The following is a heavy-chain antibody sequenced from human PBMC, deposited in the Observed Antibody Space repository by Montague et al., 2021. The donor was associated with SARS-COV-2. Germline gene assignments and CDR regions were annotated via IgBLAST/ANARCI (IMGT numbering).Heavy chain of an antibody. D-gene: IGHD6-19*01. CDR2: TNSDGRST. V-gene: IGHV3-74*01. CDR1: GFTFSEYW. J-gene: IGHJ5*02. CDR3: VREVGLVVARTLGRLDP. Sequence: SLRFSCAVSGFTFSEYWMHWVRQAPGKGLEWVSRTNSDGRSTTYADSVKGRFTISRDNAKNMLYLQINSLRGEDTGVYYCVREVGLVVARTLGRLDPWGQGTLVTVSS.